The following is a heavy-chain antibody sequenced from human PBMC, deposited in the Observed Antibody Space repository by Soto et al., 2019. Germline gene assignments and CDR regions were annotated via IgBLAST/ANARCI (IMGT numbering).Heavy chain of an antibody. CDR2: ISSSSSSI. CDR3: ANNGSSGYYRNY. V-gene: IGHV3-48*02. D-gene: IGHD3-22*01. CDR1: GFTFSSYS. J-gene: IGHJ4*02. Sequence: GGSLRLSCAASGFTFSSYSMNWVRQAPGKGLEWVSYISSSSSSIYYADSVEGRFTISRDNAKNSLYLQMNSLRDEDTAVYYCANNGSSGYYRNYWGQGALVTVSS.